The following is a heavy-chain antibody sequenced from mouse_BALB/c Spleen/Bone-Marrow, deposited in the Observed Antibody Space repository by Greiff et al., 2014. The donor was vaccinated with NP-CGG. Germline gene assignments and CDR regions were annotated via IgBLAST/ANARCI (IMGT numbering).Heavy chain of an antibody. CDR1: GFNIKDTY. D-gene: IGHD4-1*01. V-gene: IGHV14-3*02. Sequence: DVKLVESGAELVKPGASVKLSCTASGFNIKDTYMHWVKQRPEQGLEWIGRIDPANGNTKYDPNFQGKATITADTSSNTAYLQLSSLTSEDTAVYYCARWEYYAMDYWGQGTSVTVSS. CDR2: IDPANGNT. CDR3: ARWEYYAMDY. J-gene: IGHJ4*01.